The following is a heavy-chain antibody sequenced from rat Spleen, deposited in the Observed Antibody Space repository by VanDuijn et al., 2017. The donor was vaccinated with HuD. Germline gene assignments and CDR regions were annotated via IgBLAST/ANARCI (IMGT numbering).Heavy chain of an antibody. CDR1: GFSLSSSH. CDR2: IWTGGNT. D-gene: IGHD3-6*01. V-gene: IGHV2-43*01. Sequence: QVQLKESGPGLVQPSQTLSLTCTVSGFSLSSSHVSWVRQPPGKSLEWMGVIWTGGNTAYNSALKSRLSISRDTSKNQVFLKMNSLQTDDTGTYYCTRAKLDYFDYWGQGVMVTVSS. CDR3: TRAKLDYFDY. J-gene: IGHJ2*01.